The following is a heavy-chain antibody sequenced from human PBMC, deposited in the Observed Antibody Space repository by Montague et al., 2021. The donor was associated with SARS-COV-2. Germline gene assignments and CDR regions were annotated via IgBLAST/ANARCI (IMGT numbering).Heavy chain of an antibody. V-gene: IGHV4-39*01. J-gene: IGHJ5*02. D-gene: IGHD4-17*01. CDR1: GGSVGSSNYY. CDR3: ARHRNYGDHSLDNWFHP. Sequence: SETLSLTCTVSGGSVGSSNYYWAWIRQPPGKGLEWIGTIYYSGSTYYNPSPRSRVTIDVDASTNQFSLKLHSVTAADTAVYYCARHRNYGDHSLDNWFHPWGQGTLVTVSS. CDR2: IYYSGST.